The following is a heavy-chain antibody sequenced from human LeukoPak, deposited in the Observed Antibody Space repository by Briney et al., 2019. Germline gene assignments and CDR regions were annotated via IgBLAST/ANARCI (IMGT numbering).Heavy chain of an antibody. CDR3: STTYYYDSSEDY. CDR1: GFTFSNAW. V-gene: IGHV3-15*07. CDR2: IKSKTDGGTT. D-gene: IGHD3-22*01. J-gene: IGHJ4*02. Sequence: GGSLRLSCAASGFTFSNAWMNWVRQAPGKGLEWVGRIKSKTDGGTTDYAAPVKGRFTISRDDSKNTLYLQMNSLKTEDTAVYYCSTTYYYDSSEDYWGQGTLVTVSS.